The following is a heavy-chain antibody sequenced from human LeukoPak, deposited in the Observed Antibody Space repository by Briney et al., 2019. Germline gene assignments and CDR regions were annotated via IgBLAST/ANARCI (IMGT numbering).Heavy chain of an antibody. Sequence: GESLKISCKGSGYSFTSYWISWVRQMPGKGLEWMGIIYPGDSDTRYSPSFQGQVTISADKSISTAYLQWSSLKASDTAMYYCARLRVPAASATTDQYYFDYWGQGTLVTVSS. V-gene: IGHV5-51*01. CDR1: GYSFTSYW. D-gene: IGHD2-2*01. CDR3: ARLRVPAASATTDQYYFDY. CDR2: IYPGDSDT. J-gene: IGHJ4*02.